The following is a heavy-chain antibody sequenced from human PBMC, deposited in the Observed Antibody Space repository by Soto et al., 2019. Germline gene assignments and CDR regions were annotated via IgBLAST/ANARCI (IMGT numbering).Heavy chain of an antibody. CDR2: IYWDDRK. V-gene: IGHV2-5*02. J-gene: IGHJ3*02. CDR3: ARTGYGGKDAFDI. CDR1: GFSLTSSAVD. Sequence: SGPTLVNPTQTLTLTCTFSGFSLTSSAVDVGWVRQPPGKALQWLALIYWDDRKLYSPSLKSRLSITKDTSKNEVVLTMTNLDPVDTATYYCARTGYGGKDAFDIWGQGTMVTVSS. D-gene: IGHD4-17*01.